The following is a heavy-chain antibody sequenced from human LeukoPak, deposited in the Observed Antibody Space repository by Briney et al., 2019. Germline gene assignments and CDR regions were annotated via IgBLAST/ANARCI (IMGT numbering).Heavy chain of an antibody. V-gene: IGHV4-39*07. Sequence: PSETLSLTCTVSGGSISSSDYYWGWIRQPPGKGLEWIGSIYYSVTTYYNPSLKSRVTISVDTSKNQFSLKLNSVTAADTAVYYCARDRLRWPKIDYWGQGTLVTVSS. CDR2: IYYSVTT. D-gene: IGHD4-23*01. J-gene: IGHJ4*02. CDR1: GGSISSSDYY. CDR3: ARDRLRWPKIDY.